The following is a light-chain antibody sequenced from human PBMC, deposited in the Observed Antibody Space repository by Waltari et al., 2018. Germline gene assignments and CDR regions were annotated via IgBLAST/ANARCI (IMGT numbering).Light chain of an antibody. Sequence: QSALTQPASVSGSPGQSITIPCTGTSSDVGRYHFFSWFQQHPGNAPKLVIHDVSDRPSGVSSRFSGSKSGNTASLTISGLQAEDEADYYCFSYTSFNTRVFGTGTKVTVL. CDR3: FSYTSFNTRV. V-gene: IGLV2-14*03. CDR2: DVS. J-gene: IGLJ1*01. CDR1: SSDVGRYHF.